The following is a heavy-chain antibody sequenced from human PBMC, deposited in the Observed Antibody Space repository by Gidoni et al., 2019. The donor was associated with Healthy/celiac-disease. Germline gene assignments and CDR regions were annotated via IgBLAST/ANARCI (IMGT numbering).Heavy chain of an antibody. J-gene: IGHJ4*02. CDR2: NYYSGSN. D-gene: IGHD3-9*01. CDR1: GGSISRGGYY. Sequence: QVQLQESGPGLVQPSQTLCPTGPVSGGSISRGGYYWSWIRQHPGKVLEWIGYNYYSGSNYYNPYLKSRVTRSVEPSKNQFSLKLSSVTAADTAVYYCARSYLRYFDWLFDYWGQGTLVTVSA. CDR3: ARSYLRYFDWLFDY. V-gene: IGHV4-31*03.